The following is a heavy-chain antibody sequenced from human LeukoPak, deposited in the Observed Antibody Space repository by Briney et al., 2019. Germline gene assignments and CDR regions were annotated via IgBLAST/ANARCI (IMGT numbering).Heavy chain of an antibody. CDR3: ARGPCSSTSCWVDYYYGMDV. V-gene: IGHV3-11*01. CDR2: ISSSGSTI. J-gene: IGHJ6*02. D-gene: IGHD2-2*01. Sequence: PGGSLRLSCAASGFTFSDYYMSWNRQAPGKGLEWVSYISSSGSTIYYADSVRGRFTISRDNAKNSLYLQMNSLRAEDTAVYYCARGPCSSTSCWVDYYYGMDVWGQGTTVTVSS. CDR1: GFTFSDYY.